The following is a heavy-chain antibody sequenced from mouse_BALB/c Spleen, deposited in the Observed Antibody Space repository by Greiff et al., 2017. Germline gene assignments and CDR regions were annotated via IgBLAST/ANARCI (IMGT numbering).Heavy chain of an antibody. Sequence: VQLQQSGAELARPGASVKLSCKASGYTFTSYWMQWVKQRPGQGLEWIGAIYPGDGDTRYTQKFKGKATLTADKSSSTAYMQLSSLASEDSAVYYCARDYGNPYYAMDYWGQGTSVNVSS. V-gene: IGHV1-87*01. CDR3: ARDYGNPYYAMDY. D-gene: IGHD2-1*01. CDR2: IYPGDGDT. CDR1: GYTFTSYW. J-gene: IGHJ4*01.